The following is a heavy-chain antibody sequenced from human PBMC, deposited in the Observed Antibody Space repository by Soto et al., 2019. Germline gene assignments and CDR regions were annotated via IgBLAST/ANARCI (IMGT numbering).Heavy chain of an antibody. V-gene: IGHV3-9*01. Sequence: PGGSLRLSCAASGFTFDDYAMHWVRQAPGKGLEWVSGISWNSGSIGYADSVKGRFTISRDNAKNSLYLQMNSLRAEDTALYYCAKGRTGTTFDAFDIWGQGTMVT. CDR1: GFTFDDYA. D-gene: IGHD1-1*01. J-gene: IGHJ3*02. CDR2: ISWNSGSI. CDR3: AKGRTGTTFDAFDI.